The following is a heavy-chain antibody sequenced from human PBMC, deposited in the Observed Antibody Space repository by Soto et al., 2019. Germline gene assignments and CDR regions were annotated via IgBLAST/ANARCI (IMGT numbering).Heavy chain of an antibody. CDR3: ARELGSVDDY. Sequence: QVQLVESGGGVVQPGRSLRLSCAASGFTFSNYPMHWVRQAPGKGLEWGAVLSYDGSNKYSPDSVKGRFTISRDDSKNTLYLQMNSLRPDDTALFYCARELGSVDDYWGQGTLVTVSS. CDR1: GFTFSNYP. D-gene: IGHD1-26*01. J-gene: IGHJ4*02. V-gene: IGHV3-30-3*01. CDR2: LSYDGSNK.